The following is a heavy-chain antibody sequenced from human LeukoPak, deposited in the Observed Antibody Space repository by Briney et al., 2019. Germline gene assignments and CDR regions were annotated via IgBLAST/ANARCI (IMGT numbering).Heavy chain of an antibody. CDR2: IKQEGSEK. D-gene: IGHD2-8*01. V-gene: IGHV3-7*01. CDR1: GFILRSYS. CDR3: AKIVRGVIMPQNAYDI. J-gene: IGHJ3*02. Sequence: GGSLRLFCAASGFILRSYSMIWVRQAPGKGLEWVANIKQEGSEKNYVDSVKGGFTISRDNAKASLYLQMNILRADDTAVYYCAKIVRGVIMPQNAYDICGEGTMVTVSS.